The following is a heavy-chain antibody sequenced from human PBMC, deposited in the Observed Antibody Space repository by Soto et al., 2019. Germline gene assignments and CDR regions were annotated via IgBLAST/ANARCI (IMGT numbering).Heavy chain of an antibody. V-gene: IGHV4-31*03. J-gene: IGHJ4*02. CDR2: IYYSGST. CDR3: ARSSTSANYFDY. Sequence: QVQLQESGPGLVKPSQTLSLTCTVSGGSISSGGYNWSWIRQHPGKGLEWIGYIYYSGSTYYNPSLKSRVTISVDTSKNQFSLKLSSVTAADTAVYYCARSSTSANYFDYWGQGTLVTVSS. D-gene: IGHD2-2*01. CDR1: GGSISSGGYN.